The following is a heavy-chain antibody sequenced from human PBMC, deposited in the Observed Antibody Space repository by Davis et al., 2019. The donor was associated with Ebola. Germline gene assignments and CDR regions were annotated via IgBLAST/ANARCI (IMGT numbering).Heavy chain of an antibody. CDR3: ARVSYDFWSGFS. CDR2: IKQDGSEK. J-gene: IGHJ5*02. V-gene: IGHV3-7*01. D-gene: IGHD3-3*01. CDR1: GFTLSNYA. Sequence: GESLKISCAASGFTLSNYAMSWVRQAPGKGLEWLGNIKQDGSEKHYVDSVKGRFTISRDNAKDSVYLQMNSLRVEDTAMYYCARVSYDFWSGFSWGQGTLVTVSS.